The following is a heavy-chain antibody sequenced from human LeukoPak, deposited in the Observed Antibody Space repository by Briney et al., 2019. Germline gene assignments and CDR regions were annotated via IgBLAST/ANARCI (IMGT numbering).Heavy chain of an antibody. CDR3: ARYYDFWSGYLGY. CDR2: ISAYNGNT. D-gene: IGHD3-3*01. J-gene: IGHJ4*02. V-gene: IGHV1-18*01. CDR1: GYTFTSYG. Sequence: ASVKVSCKASGYTFTSYGISWVRRAPGQGLEWMGWISAYNGNTNYAHEVQARVTMTTDTSTSTAYLELRSLRSDDTAVYYCARYYDFWSGYLGYWGQGTLVTVSS.